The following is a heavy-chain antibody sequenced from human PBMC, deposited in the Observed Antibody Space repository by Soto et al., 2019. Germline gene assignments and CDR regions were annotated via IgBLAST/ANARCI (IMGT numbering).Heavy chain of an antibody. CDR3: ARVIPGVEAWLDP. Sequence: XSVKVSCKASVYTFTNFGVTWVRRAPGQGLEWMGWISAYTDTPNYAQKFQGGVTMTIDTSTSTAYMDLRSLTSDDTAVYYCARVIPGVEAWLDPWSQGTLVTVSS. CDR1: VYTFTNFG. D-gene: IGHD2-2*01. V-gene: IGHV1-18*01. CDR2: ISAYTDTP. J-gene: IGHJ5*02.